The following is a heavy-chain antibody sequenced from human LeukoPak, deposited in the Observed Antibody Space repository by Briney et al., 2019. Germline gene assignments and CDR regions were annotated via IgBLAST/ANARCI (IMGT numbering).Heavy chain of an antibody. J-gene: IGHJ5*02. CDR3: ARVTGTTGWFDP. CDR1: GGSISSYY. D-gene: IGHD1-7*01. V-gene: IGHV4-59*01. CDR2: IYYSGST. Sequence: SETLSLTCTVSGGSISSYYWIWIRQPPGKGLEGIGYIYYSGSTNYNPSLKSRVTISVDTSKNQFSLKLSSVTPADTAVYYCARVTGTTGWFDPWGQGTLVTVSS.